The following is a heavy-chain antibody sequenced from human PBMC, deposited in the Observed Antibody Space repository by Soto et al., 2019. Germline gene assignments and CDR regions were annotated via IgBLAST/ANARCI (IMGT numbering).Heavy chain of an antibody. J-gene: IGHJ5*02. D-gene: IGHD3-3*01. Sequence: SETLSLTSTVSGGYISSGGYYWSWIRQHPGKGLEWIGYIYYSGSTYYNPSLKSRVTISVDTSKNQFSLKLSSVTAADTAVYYCARNAMNDFWSGYYWFDPWGQGTLVTVSS. CDR1: GGYISSGGYY. CDR3: ARNAMNDFWSGYYWFDP. V-gene: IGHV4-31*03. CDR2: IYYSGST.